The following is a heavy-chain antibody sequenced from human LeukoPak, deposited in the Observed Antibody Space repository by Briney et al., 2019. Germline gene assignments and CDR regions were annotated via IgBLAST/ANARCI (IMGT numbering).Heavy chain of an antibody. CDR3: ARGYDILTGYDY. D-gene: IGHD3-9*01. CDR2: IYYRGST. J-gene: IGHJ4*02. CDR1: GGSINSHY. V-gene: IGHV4-59*11. Sequence: SETLSLTCTVSGGSINSHYWSWIRQPPGKGLQWIGFIYYRGSTNYNPSLKSRVTISVDTSKNQFSLRLSSVTAADTAVYYCARGYDILTGYDYWGQGTLVTVSS.